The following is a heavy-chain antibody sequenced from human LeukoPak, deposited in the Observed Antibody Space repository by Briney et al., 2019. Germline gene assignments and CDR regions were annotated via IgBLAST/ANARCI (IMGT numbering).Heavy chain of an antibody. V-gene: IGHV3-23*01. J-gene: IGHJ5*02. CDR3: AKDACSGGSCYSWASKFDP. CDR2: IGGSGGST. CDR1: GFTFSSYA. Sequence: PGGSLRLSCAASGFTFSSYAMSWVRQAPGKGLEWVSAIGGSGGSTYYADSVKGRFTISRDNSKNTLYLQMNSLKAEDTAVYYCAKDACSGGSCYSWASKFDPWGQGTLVTVSS. D-gene: IGHD2-15*01.